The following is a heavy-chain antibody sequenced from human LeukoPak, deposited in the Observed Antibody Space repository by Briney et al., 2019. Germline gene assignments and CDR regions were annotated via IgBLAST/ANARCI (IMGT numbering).Heavy chain of an antibody. CDR2: IKLDGSEK. Sequence: GGSLRLSCAASGFSFSYFWMSWVRQAPGKGLEWVANIKLDGSEKYYVDSVKGRFTISRDNAKNSLYLQMNSLRAEDTAVYYCSRDTYYYDSSGYYLEFDYWGQGTLVTVSS. J-gene: IGHJ4*02. D-gene: IGHD3-22*01. V-gene: IGHV3-7*01. CDR1: GFSFSYFW. CDR3: SRDTYYYDSSGYYLEFDY.